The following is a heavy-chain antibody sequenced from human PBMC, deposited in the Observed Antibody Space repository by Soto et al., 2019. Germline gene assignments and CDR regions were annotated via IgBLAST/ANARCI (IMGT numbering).Heavy chain of an antibody. J-gene: IGHJ6*03. CDR3: ARILGGIAAAGYYYYYMDG. CDR2: IYYSGST. Sequence: PSETLSLTCTVSGGSISSGGYYWSWIRQHPGKGLEWIGYIYYSGSTYYNPSLKSRVTISVDTSKNQFSLKLSSVTAADTAVYYCARILGGIAAAGYYYYYMDGWGKGTTVTVSS. V-gene: IGHV4-31*03. CDR1: GGSISSGGYY. D-gene: IGHD6-13*01.